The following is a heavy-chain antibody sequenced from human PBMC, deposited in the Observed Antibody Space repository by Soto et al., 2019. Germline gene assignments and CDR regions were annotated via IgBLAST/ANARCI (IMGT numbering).Heavy chain of an antibody. CDR3: ARWWSGGRQGFDP. CDR2: IYYSGST. J-gene: IGHJ5*02. Sequence: QVQLQESGPGLVKPSQTLSLTCTVSGGSISSGDYYWSWIRQHPGKGLEWIGYIYYSGSTYYNPSLKCRVTISVDTSKNQFSLKLSSVTAADTAMYYCARWWSGGRQGFDPWGQGTLVTVSS. CDR1: GGSISSGDYY. D-gene: IGHD3-3*01. V-gene: IGHV4-31*03.